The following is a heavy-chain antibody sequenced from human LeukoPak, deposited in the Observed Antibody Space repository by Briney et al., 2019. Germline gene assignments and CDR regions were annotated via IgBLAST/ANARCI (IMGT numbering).Heavy chain of an antibody. CDR1: GFTFSSYG. Sequence: PGGSLRLSCAASGFTFSSYGMHWVRQAPGKGLEWVAVIWYDGSNKYYADSVKGRFTISRDNSKNTLYLQMNSLRAEDTAVYYCAKEIGVQSSTSFQPDYYSDYWGQGTLVTVSS. J-gene: IGHJ4*02. D-gene: IGHD2-2*01. CDR3: AKEIGVQSSTSFQPDYYSDY. V-gene: IGHV3-33*06. CDR2: IWYDGSNK.